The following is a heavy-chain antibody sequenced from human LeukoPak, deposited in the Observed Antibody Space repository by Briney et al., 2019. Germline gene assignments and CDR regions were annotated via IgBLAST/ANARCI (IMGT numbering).Heavy chain of an antibody. J-gene: IGHJ6*03. Sequence: GRSLRLSCTASGFTFSDYGMSWVRQAPGKGPDWVGFIRSKAYGGTTEYAASVKGRFTISRDDSKSIAYLQMNSLKTEDTAVYYCTTDLAHYYGSGSSDYYYYMDVWGKGTTVTISS. D-gene: IGHD3-10*01. CDR3: TTDLAHYYGSGSSDYYYYMDV. CDR2: IRSKAYGGTT. V-gene: IGHV3-49*04. CDR1: GFTFSDYG.